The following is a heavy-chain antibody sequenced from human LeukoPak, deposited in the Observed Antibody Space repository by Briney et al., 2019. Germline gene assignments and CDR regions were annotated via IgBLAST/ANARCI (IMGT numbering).Heavy chain of an antibody. V-gene: IGHV3-21*01. CDR2: ISSSSSYI. J-gene: IGHJ5*02. CDR3: ARGYRAVTNWFDP. CDR1: GFTFSSYS. D-gene: IGHD4-4*01. Sequence: PGGSLRLSCAASGFTFSSYSMNWVRQAPGKGLEWVSSISSSSSYIYYADSVKGRFTISRDNAKNSLYLQMNSLRAEDTAVYYCARGYRAVTNWFDPWGQGTLVTVSS.